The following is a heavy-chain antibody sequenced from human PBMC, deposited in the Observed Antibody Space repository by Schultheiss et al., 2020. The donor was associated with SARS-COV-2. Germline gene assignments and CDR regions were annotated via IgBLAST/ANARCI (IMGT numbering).Heavy chain of an antibody. CDR1: GFTFSSYG. CDR2: ISYDGSNK. Sequence: GGSLRLSCAASGFTFSSYGMHWVRQAPGKGLEWVAVISYDGSNKYYADSVKGRFTISRDNSKNTLYLQMNSLRAEDTAVYYCARDWCSGGSCYPYYFDYWGQGTLVTVSS. V-gene: IGHV3-33*05. J-gene: IGHJ4*02. CDR3: ARDWCSGGSCYPYYFDY. D-gene: IGHD2-15*01.